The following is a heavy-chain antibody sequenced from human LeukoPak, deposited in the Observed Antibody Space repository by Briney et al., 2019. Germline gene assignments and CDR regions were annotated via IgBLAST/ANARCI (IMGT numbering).Heavy chain of an antibody. CDR3: ARSGSTGYSLDY. V-gene: IGHV1-2*02. D-gene: IGHD3-22*01. J-gene: IGHJ4*02. Sequence: ASVRVSCKASGYSFTGYFIHWVRQAPGQGLEWMGCIDPNSGDTKYSQKFQGRVSMPRDTSTRTAYMELSRLRSDDTAVYFCARSGSTGYSLDYWGQGTLVTVSS. CDR2: IDPNSGDT. CDR1: GYSFTGYF.